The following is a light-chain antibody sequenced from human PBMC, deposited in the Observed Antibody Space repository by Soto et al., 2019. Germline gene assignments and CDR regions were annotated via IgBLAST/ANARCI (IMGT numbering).Light chain of an antibody. Sequence: EIVLTQSPATLSLSPGERATLSCRASQSVSSNLAWYQQKPGQTPRLLIYDASNRATGIPVRFSGSGSGTDFTLTISSLGPEDFAIYYCQQRSNWSLSFGGGTKVEIK. V-gene: IGKV3-11*01. J-gene: IGKJ4*01. CDR2: DAS. CDR3: QQRSNWSLS. CDR1: QSVSSN.